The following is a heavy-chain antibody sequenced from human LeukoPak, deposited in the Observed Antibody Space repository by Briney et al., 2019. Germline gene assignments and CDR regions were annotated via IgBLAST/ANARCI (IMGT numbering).Heavy chain of an antibody. CDR1: GYTFTGYY. J-gene: IGHJ4*02. V-gene: IGHV1-2*02. CDR3: ARVMVRGVNIIDY. Sequence: ASVTVSCTASGYTFTGYYMHWVRQAPGQGLEWMGWINPNSGGTNYAQKFQGRVTMTRDTSISTAYMELSRLRSDDTAVYYCARVMVRGVNIIDYWGQGTLVTVSS. D-gene: IGHD3-10*01. CDR2: INPNSGGT.